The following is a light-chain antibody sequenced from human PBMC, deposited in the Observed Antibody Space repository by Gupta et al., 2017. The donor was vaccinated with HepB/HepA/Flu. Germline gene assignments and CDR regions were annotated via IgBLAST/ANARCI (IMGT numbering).Light chain of an antibody. J-gene: IGLJ2*01. CDR3: QSADNSGSFLV. V-gene: IGLV3-25*03. CDR1: ALSKQY. Sequence: SYELTQPPSVSVSPRQTARITCSGDALSKQYAHWYQQRPGQAPVLVIYEDTERPSGIPERFSGSSSGTTVTLTISGVQADDEADYYCQSADNSGSFLVFGGGTKLTVL. CDR2: EDT.